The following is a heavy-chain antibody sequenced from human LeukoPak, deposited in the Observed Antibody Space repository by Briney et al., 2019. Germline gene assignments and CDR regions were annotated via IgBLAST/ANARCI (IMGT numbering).Heavy chain of an antibody. Sequence: GESLKISCKGSGYSFTSYWVAWVRQMPGKGLEWTGIIYPGDSDTRYSPSFQGQVTISADKSISTAYLQWSSLKASATAMYYCTRSAMAISYNWFDPWGQGTMVTVSS. CDR3: TRSAMAISYNWFDP. D-gene: IGHD3-9*01. J-gene: IGHJ5*02. CDR1: GYSFTSYW. V-gene: IGHV5-51*01. CDR2: IYPGDSDT.